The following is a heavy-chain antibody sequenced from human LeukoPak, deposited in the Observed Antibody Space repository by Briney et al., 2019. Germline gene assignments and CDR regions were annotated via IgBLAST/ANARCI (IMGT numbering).Heavy chain of an antibody. CDR1: GGSFSGYY. D-gene: IGHD6-13*01. V-gene: IGHV4-34*01. CDR2: INHNGSS. Sequence: PSETLSLTCAVYGGSFSGYYWSWIRQPSGKGLEWIGEINHNGSSSYNPSLMSRVTMSADTSKNQFSLRLTSVTAADTAVYYCARGGSHSSSWLFWFDPWGQGNLVVVSS. CDR3: ARGGSHSSSWLFWFDP. J-gene: IGHJ5*02.